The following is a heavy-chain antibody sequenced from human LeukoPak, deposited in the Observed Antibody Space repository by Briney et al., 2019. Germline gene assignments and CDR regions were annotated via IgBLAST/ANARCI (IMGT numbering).Heavy chain of an antibody. CDR3: ARVRGFSSSRYPSYNWFDP. CDR1: GGSFSGYY. Sequence: SETLSLTCAVYGGSFSGYYWSWIRQPPGKGLEWIGEINHSGSTNYNPSLKSRVTISVDTSKNQFSLKLSSVTAADTAVYYCARVRGFSSSRYPSYNWFDPWGQGTLVTVSS. J-gene: IGHJ5*02. V-gene: IGHV4-34*01. CDR2: INHSGST. D-gene: IGHD6-13*01.